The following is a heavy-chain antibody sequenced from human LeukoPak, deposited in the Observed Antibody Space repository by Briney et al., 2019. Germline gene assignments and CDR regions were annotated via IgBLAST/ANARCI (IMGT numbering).Heavy chain of an antibody. V-gene: IGHV4-30-2*01. J-gene: IGHJ4*02. CDR2: IYHSGST. Sequence: SQTLSLTCAVSGGSISSDGYSWSWIRQPPGKGLEWIGYIYHSGSTYYNPSLKSRATISVDRYKNQFSLNLSSATAADTAVYYCGRGSGGIYYGGIDYWGKGTLVIVSS. CDR3: GRGSGGIYYGGIDY. D-gene: IGHD1-26*01. CDR1: GGSISSDGYS.